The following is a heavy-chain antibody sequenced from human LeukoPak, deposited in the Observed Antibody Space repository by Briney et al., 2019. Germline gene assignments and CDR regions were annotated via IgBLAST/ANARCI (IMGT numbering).Heavy chain of an antibody. J-gene: IGHJ4*02. D-gene: IGHD3-3*01. CDR3: ARGSTIFGVVIVDY. CDR1: GFTFSSYW. Sequence: GGSLRLSCAASGFTFSSYWMNWVRQAPGKGLEWVANIKQDGSEKYYVDSVKGRFTISRDNAKNSLYLQMNSLRAEDTAVYYCARGSTIFGVVIVDYWGQGTLVTVSS. CDR2: IKQDGSEK. V-gene: IGHV3-7*01.